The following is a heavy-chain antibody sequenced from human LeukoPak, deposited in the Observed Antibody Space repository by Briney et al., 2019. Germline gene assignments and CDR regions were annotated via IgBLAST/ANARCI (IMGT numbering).Heavy chain of an antibody. CDR1: GGTFSSYA. CDR2: INPNSGGT. CDR3: ARDLAGYSSSLNWFDP. D-gene: IGHD6-13*01. J-gene: IGHJ5*02. V-gene: IGHV1-2*02. Sequence: ASVKVSCKASGGTFSSYAISWVRQAPGQGLEWMGWINPNSGGTNYAQKFQGRVTMTRDTSISTAYMELSRLRSDDTAVYYCARDLAGYSSSLNWFDPWGQGTLVTVSS.